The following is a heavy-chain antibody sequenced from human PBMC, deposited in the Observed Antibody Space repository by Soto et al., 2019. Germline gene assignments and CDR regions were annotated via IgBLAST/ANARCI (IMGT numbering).Heavy chain of an antibody. Sequence: ASVKVSFKASGYTFTSYGISWVRQAPGQGLEWMGWISAYNGNTNYAQKLQGRVTMTTDTSTSTAYMELRSLRSDDTAVYYCARVIILVVPAAISDYDYMDAWGKGTTAPRLL. CDR3: ARVIILVVPAAISDYDYMDA. CDR1: GYTFTSYG. D-gene: IGHD2-2*01. V-gene: IGHV1-18*01. CDR2: ISAYNGNT. J-gene: IGHJ6*03.